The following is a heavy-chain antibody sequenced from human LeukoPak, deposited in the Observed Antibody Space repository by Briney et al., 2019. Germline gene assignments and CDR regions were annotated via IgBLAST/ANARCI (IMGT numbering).Heavy chain of an antibody. V-gene: IGHV4-61*02. J-gene: IGHJ4*02. CDR3: ARVVLDYSLPRSFDY. D-gene: IGHD4-11*01. CDR1: GGSISSGSYY. Sequence: SETLSLTCTVSGGSISSGSYYWSWIRQPAGKGLEWIGRIYTSGSTNYNPSLKSRVTISVDTSKNQFSLKLSSVTAADTAVYYCARVVLDYSLPRSFDYWGQGTLVTVSS. CDR2: IYTSGST.